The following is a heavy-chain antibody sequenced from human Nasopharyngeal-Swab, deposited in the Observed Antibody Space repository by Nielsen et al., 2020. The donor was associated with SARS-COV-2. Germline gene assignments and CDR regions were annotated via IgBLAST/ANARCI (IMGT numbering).Heavy chain of an antibody. D-gene: IGHD3-22*01. Sequence: SETLSLTCTVSGGSISSYYWSWIRQPAGKGLEWIGRIYTSGSTNYNPSLKSRVPMSVDTSKNQFSLKLSSVTAADTAVYYCARVDNYYDSSGYRQYYFDYWGQGTLVTVSS. J-gene: IGHJ4*02. CDR1: GGSISSYY. CDR3: ARVDNYYDSSGYRQYYFDY. V-gene: IGHV4-4*07. CDR2: IYTSGST.